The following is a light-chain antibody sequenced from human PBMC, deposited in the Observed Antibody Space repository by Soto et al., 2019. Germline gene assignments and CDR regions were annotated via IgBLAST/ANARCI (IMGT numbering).Light chain of an antibody. V-gene: IGLV1-44*01. CDR1: SSNIGTSS. CDR3: ASWDDSLNVNWV. Sequence: QSVLTQPPSASGTPGQRVTMSCSGSSSNIGTSSVSWYQQFPGTAPKLLICDNSQRPSGVPDRFSGSKSGTSASLAISGLQSEDEADYYCASWDDSLNVNWVFGGGTKLTVL. J-gene: IGLJ3*02. CDR2: DNS.